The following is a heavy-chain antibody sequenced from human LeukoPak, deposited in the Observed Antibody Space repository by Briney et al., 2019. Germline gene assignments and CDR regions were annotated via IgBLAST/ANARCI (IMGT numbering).Heavy chain of an antibody. D-gene: IGHD1-26*01. Sequence: GASVKVSCKASGYSFSSHAISWVRQAPGQGLEWMGWISGYNGNTKYAQNLQDRVTMTTDTSTSTAYMQLTSLRSDDTAVYYCARDSPTRWEPEASFDYWGQGTLVIVSS. J-gene: IGHJ4*02. CDR2: ISGYNGNT. V-gene: IGHV1-18*01. CDR1: GYSFSSHA. CDR3: ARDSPTRWEPEASFDY.